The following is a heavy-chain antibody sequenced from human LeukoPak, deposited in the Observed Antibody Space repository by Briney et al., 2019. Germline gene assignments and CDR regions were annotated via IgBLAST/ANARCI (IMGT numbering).Heavy chain of an antibody. D-gene: IGHD3-10*01. J-gene: IGHJ4*02. V-gene: IGHV5-51*01. CDR2: IFPTDSDT. CDR3: ARASGSYYYGSGSQFNYYFDY. Sequence: GESLKISCKGSGYSFNTYWIGWVRQEPGKGLQWMGIIFPTDSDTRYNPAFEGQVTISADKSISTAYLQWTSLKASDTAMYYCARASGSYYYGSGSQFNYYFDYWGQGTLVTVSS. CDR1: GYSFNTYW.